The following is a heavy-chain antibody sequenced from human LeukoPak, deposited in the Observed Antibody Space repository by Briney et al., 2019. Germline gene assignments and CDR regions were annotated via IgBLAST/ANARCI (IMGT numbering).Heavy chain of an antibody. J-gene: IGHJ3*02. Sequence: ASVKVSCKASGYTFTGYYMHWVRQAPGQGLEWMGWINPNSGDTNYAQKFQGRVTMTRDTSISTAYMELSSLRSEDTAVYYCARARRDAFDIWGQGTMVTVSS. CDR3: ARARRDAFDI. CDR2: INPNSGDT. V-gene: IGHV1-2*02. CDR1: GYTFTGYY.